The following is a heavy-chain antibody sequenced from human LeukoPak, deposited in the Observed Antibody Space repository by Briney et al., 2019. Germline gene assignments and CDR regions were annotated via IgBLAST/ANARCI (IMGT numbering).Heavy chain of an antibody. J-gene: IGHJ3*02. D-gene: IGHD4-17*01. CDR3: ARPTTVTTISADAFDI. CDR2: IWYDGSNK. CDR1: GFTFSSYG. Sequence: PGRSLRLSCAASGFTFSSYGMHWVRQAPGKGLEWVAVIWYDGSNKYYADSVKGRFTISRDNAQNSLYLQMNSLRAEDSSVYYCARPTTVTTISADAFDIWGQGTMVTVSS. V-gene: IGHV3-33*01.